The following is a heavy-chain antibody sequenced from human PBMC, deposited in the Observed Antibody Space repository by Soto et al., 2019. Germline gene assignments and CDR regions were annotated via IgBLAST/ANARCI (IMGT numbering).Heavy chain of an antibody. J-gene: IGHJ4*02. CDR1: GGSSNTFY. Sequence: PSKTLSLTCAVSGGSSNTFYWSWFRQPAGKGLEWIGRIFSGGSTSFNPSLESRVAMSVDTSKNHFSLNLSSVTAADMAVYYCAREGSYSAYNFAHGIQLWSFDFWGQGALVTVSS. CDR3: AREGSYSAYNFAHGIQLWSFDF. V-gene: IGHV4-4*07. CDR2: IFSGGST. D-gene: IGHD5-12*01.